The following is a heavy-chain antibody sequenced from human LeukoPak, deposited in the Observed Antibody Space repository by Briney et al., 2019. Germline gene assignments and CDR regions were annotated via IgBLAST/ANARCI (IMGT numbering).Heavy chain of an antibody. CDR2: ISGGGST. Sequence: GGPLRLSCAASGFTFSNYAMSWVRQAPGKGLEWVSAISGGGSTYYADSVKGRFTISRDISKNTLYLQMNSLRGEDTAVYYCAKRGELLRSFDYWGQGTLVTVSS. J-gene: IGHJ4*02. CDR1: GFTFSNYA. D-gene: IGHD1-26*01. V-gene: IGHV3-23*01. CDR3: AKRGELLRSFDY.